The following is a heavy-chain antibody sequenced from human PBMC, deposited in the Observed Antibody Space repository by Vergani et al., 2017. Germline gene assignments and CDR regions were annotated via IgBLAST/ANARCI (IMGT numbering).Heavy chain of an antibody. CDR2: IYWDDDK. J-gene: IGHJ4*02. V-gene: IGHV2-5*02. CDR3: AHLRIAAAGRSTFDY. D-gene: IGHD6-13*01. CDR1: GFSLSTSGVG. Sequence: QITLKESGPTLVKPTQTLTLTCTFSGFSLSTSGVGVGWIRQPPGKALEWLALIYWDDDKRYSPSLKSRLTITKDTSKNQVVLTMTNMDPVDTATYYCAHLRIAAAGRSTFDYWGQGTLVTVSS.